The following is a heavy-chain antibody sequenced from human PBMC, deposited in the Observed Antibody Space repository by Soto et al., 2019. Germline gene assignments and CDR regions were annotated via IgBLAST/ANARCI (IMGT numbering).Heavy chain of an antibody. CDR1: GYTFTSYG. V-gene: IGHV1-18*01. D-gene: IGHD3-10*01. J-gene: IGHJ5*02. CDR3: ARRITMVRGVILGDWFDP. Sequence: QVQLVQSGAEVKKPGASVKVSCKASGYTFTSYGISWVRQAPGQGLEWMGWISAYNGNTNYAQKLQGRVTMTTDTSPSTAYMELRSLRSDDTAVYYCARRITMVRGVILGDWFDPWGQGTLVTVSS. CDR2: ISAYNGNT.